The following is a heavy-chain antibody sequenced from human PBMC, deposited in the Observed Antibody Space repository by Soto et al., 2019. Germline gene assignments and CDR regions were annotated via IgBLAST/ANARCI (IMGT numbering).Heavy chain of an antibody. V-gene: IGHV3-21*06. CDR2: ISSGSDFI. CDR1: FSMYS. J-gene: IGHJ5*02. D-gene: IGHD1-26*01. CDR3: TRDQGGSYDSWFDP. Sequence: GGSLRLSCNFSFSMYSMDWVRQAPGKGLEWVASISSGSDFIKYADSVKGRFTISRDNTKNSVSLQMSSLRVQDTAMYYCTRDQGGSYDSWFDPWGRGTLVTVSS.